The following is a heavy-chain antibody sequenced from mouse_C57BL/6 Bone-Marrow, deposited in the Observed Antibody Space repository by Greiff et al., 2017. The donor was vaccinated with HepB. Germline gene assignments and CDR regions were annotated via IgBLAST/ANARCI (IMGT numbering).Heavy chain of an antibody. CDR3: ARVQIYYGKAYY. V-gene: IGHV1-67*01. CDR2: ISTYYGDA. J-gene: IGHJ2*01. CDR1: GYTFTDYA. D-gene: IGHD2-1*01. Sequence: VMLVESGPELVRPGVSVKISCKGSGYTFTDYAMHWVKQSHAKSLEWIGVISTYYGDASYNQKFKDKATMTVDKSSSTAYMELARLTSEDSAVYYCARVQIYYGKAYYWGQGTTLTVSS.